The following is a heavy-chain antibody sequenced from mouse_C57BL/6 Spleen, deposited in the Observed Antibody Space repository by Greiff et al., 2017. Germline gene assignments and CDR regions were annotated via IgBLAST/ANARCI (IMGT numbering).Heavy chain of an antibody. Sequence: QVQLQQSGAELARPGASVKLSCKASGYTFTSYGISWVKQRTGQGLEWIGEIYPRSGNTYYNEKFKGKATLTADKSSSTAYMGLRSLTSEDSAVYFCAYCYGSSTDYAMDCWGQGTSVTVSS. CDR2: IYPRSGNT. CDR1: GYTFTSYG. V-gene: IGHV1-81*01. CDR3: AYCYGSSTDYAMDC. J-gene: IGHJ4*01. D-gene: IGHD1-1*01.